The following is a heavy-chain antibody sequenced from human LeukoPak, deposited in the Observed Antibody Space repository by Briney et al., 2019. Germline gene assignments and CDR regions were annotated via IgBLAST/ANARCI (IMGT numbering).Heavy chain of an antibody. CDR2: ISPTGSRI. Sequence: PGGSLRLSCAASGFTFTDYYMSWIRQAPGKGLEWISYISPTGSRIYYTDSVKGRFTISRDNAKKSLILQMNSLRADDTAVYYCARDYAGDTSGSVLDYWGQGTLVTVSS. V-gene: IGHV3-11*01. CDR3: ARDYAGDTSGSVLDY. D-gene: IGHD3-22*01. CDR1: GFTFTDYY. J-gene: IGHJ4*02.